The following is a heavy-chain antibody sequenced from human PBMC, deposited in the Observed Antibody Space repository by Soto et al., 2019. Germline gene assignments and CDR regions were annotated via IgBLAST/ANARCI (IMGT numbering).Heavy chain of an antibody. CDR3: ARGPESSTGRVTSGTFDY. CDR2: INHSGST. D-gene: IGHD3-10*01. Sequence: KTSETLSLTCAVYGGSFSCYYWSWIRQPPGKGLEWIGEINHSGSTNYNPSLKSRVTISVDTSKNQFSLKLSSVTAADTAVYYCARGPESSTGRVTSGTFDYWGQGTLVTVSS. J-gene: IGHJ4*02. CDR1: GGSFSCYY. V-gene: IGHV4-34*01.